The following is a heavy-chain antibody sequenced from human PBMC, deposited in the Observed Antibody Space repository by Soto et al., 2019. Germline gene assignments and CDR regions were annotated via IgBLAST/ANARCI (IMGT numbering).Heavy chain of an antibody. CDR2: ISSDGTNK. V-gene: IGHV3-30-3*01. J-gene: IGHJ4*02. Sequence: PGGSLRLSCAGSGFTFNTYAFHWVRQAPGKGLQWVAVISSDGTNKYYADSVKGRFTISRDSSKNTLYLQMNSLRAEDTAVYYCARDRGSYDESGYSWFFNFDYWGRGTVVTVSS. D-gene: IGHD3-22*01. CDR1: GFTFNTYA. CDR3: ARDRGSYDESGYSWFFNFDY.